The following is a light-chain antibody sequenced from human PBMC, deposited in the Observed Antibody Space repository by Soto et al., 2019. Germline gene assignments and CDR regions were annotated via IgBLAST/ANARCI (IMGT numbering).Light chain of an antibody. J-gene: IGKJ4*01. CDR2: GAS. CDR1: QSVSSSY. Sequence: EIVLTQSPGTLSLSPGERATVSCRASQSVSSSYLAWYRHKPGQAPRLLISGASNRAAGIPDRFSGSGSGTDFTLTISRLEPEDFAVYYCQQYDNSFTFGGGTKVDNK. V-gene: IGKV3-20*01. CDR3: QQYDNSFT.